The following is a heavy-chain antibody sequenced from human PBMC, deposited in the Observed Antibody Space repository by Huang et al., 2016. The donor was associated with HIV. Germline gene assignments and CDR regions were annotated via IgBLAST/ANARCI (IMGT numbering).Heavy chain of an antibody. J-gene: IGHJ3*01. D-gene: IGHD5-18*01. CDR2: IITSKGKT. CDR1: GYTFTSYG. Sequence: QVQLVQSGAEVKKPGASVKVSCTASGYTFTSYGISWVRQAPGKGLELMGWIITSKGKTKYSQNLQGRATVTTDTATSTAYMELRSLRYDDTAVYYCARNMWIELWSRAFDVWGQGTVVSVSS. CDR3: ARNMWIELWSRAFDV. V-gene: IGHV1-18*04.